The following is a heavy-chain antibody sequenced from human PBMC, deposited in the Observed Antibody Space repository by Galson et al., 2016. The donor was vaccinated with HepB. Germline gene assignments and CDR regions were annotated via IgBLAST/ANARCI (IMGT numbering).Heavy chain of an antibody. Sequence: LRLSCAASGFTFSNYAMTWVRQAPGKGLEWVSAITGSGENTYYADSVRGRFTISRDNSRNTLYLQMSSLRAEDTAQYYCAKETPQYGVWTGHTVWGQGTLVTLSS. V-gene: IGHV3-23*01. CDR1: GFTFSNYA. D-gene: IGHD3/OR15-3a*01. CDR3: AKETPQYGVWTGHTV. J-gene: IGHJ4*02. CDR2: ITGSGENT.